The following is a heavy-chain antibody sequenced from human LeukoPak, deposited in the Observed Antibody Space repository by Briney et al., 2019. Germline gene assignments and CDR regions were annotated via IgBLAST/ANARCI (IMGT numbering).Heavy chain of an antibody. CDR3: ARDSGTVSDAFDI. CDR1: GYTFISYY. V-gene: IGHV1-46*01. Sequence: ASVKVSCKASGYTFISYYIHWVRQAPGQGLEWMGIINPSGGSTRYAQKFQGRVTMTRDASTGTIYMELSSLRSEDTAVYFCARDSGTVSDAFDIWGQGTMVTVSS. D-gene: IGHD4-11*01. CDR2: INPSGGST. J-gene: IGHJ3*02.